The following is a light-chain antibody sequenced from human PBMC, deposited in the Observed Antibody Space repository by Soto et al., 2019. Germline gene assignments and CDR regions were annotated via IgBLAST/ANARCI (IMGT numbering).Light chain of an antibody. Sequence: QSVLTQPASVSGSPGQSITISCTGTSSDVGGYNYVSWYQQHPGKAPNLLIFDVSNRPSGVSNRFSGSKSGNSASLAISGLQAEEEADYYCSSYRCSDTAVVFGGGTKRTVL. CDR3: SSYRCSDTAVV. V-gene: IGLV2-14*01. CDR2: DVS. CDR1: SSDVGGYNY. J-gene: IGLJ2*01.